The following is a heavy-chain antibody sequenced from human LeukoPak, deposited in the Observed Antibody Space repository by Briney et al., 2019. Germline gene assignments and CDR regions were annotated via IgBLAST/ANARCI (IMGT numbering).Heavy chain of an antibody. J-gene: IGHJ4*02. Sequence: GGSLRLSCAASGFTFSSYSMNWVRQAPGKGLEWVSSISSSSSYIYYADSVKGRFTISRDNAKNSLYLQMNSLRAEDTAVYYCARPDHYGDYLNYWGQGTLVTVSS. CDR1: GFTFSSYS. V-gene: IGHV3-21*01. D-gene: IGHD4-17*01. CDR2: ISSSSSYI. CDR3: ARPDHYGDYLNY.